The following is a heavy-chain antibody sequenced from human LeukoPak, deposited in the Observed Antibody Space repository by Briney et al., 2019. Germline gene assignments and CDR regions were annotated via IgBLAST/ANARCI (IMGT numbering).Heavy chain of an antibody. CDR3: ARDSDYGSGSAFDY. Sequence: SETLSLTCTVSGGSISSYYWSWIRQPPGKGLEWIGYIYYSGSTNYNPSLKSRVTISVDTSKNQFSLKLSSVTAADTAVYYCARDSDYGSGSAFDYWGQGTLVTVSS. J-gene: IGHJ4*02. V-gene: IGHV4-59*01. CDR2: IYYSGST. CDR1: GGSISSYY. D-gene: IGHD3-10*01.